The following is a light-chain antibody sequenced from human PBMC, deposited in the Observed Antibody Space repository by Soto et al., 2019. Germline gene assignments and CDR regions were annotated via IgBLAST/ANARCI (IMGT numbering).Light chain of an antibody. Sequence: EIVSAQSRVTLSLSQGDRASLSCRASQSVSSRNLAWYQQRPGQAPRLLISGASTRATGIAARFSGSGSGREFTLTISSLQSEDSALYYCQQYSNWPTFGQGTRLEIK. J-gene: IGKJ5*01. CDR2: GAS. CDR3: QQYSNWPT. V-gene: IGKV3-15*01. CDR1: QSVSSRN.